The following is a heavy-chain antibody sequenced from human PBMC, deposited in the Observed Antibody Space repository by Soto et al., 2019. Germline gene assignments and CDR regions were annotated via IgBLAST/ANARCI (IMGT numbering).Heavy chain of an antibody. CDR2: ISGSGGST. V-gene: IGHV3-23*01. CDR1: GFTFNSYG. Sequence: GGSLRLSCAASGFTFNSYGMIWVRQAPGKGPEWVSAISGSGGSTYYADSVKGRFTISRDNSKNTLYLQMNSLRAEDTAVYYCAKDHGSWYVEYWGQGTLVTVSS. D-gene: IGHD6-13*01. J-gene: IGHJ4*02. CDR3: AKDHGSWYVEY.